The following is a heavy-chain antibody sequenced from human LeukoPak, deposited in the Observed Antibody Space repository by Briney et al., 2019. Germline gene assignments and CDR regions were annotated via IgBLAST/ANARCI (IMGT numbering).Heavy chain of an antibody. CDR1: GFTFSNYA. Sequence: GGSLRLSCAASGFTFSNYAMSRHRQAPGQGLEWVSAISGNGGSTYYADSVKGRFTISRDNSKNTLYLQMNSLRAEDTAVYYCAKISPYGGNSAWGQGTLVTVSS. CDR3: AKISPYGGNSA. V-gene: IGHV3-23*01. D-gene: IGHD4-23*01. J-gene: IGHJ4*02. CDR2: ISGNGGST.